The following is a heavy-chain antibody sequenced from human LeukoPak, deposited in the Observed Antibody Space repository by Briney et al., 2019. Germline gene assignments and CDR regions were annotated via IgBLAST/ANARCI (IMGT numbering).Heavy chain of an antibody. CDR2: IIPIFGTA. CDR1: VCTFIIYA. Sequence: ASVTVSFTSSVCTFIIYAISWVRQAPGQGHEWMGGIIPIFGTANYAQKFQGRVTITTDESTSTAYMELSSLISEDTAVYYCARDFGCSSTSCYGRFDYWGQGTLVTVSS. D-gene: IGHD2-2*01. J-gene: IGHJ4*02. V-gene: IGHV1-69*05. CDR3: ARDFGCSSTSCYGRFDY.